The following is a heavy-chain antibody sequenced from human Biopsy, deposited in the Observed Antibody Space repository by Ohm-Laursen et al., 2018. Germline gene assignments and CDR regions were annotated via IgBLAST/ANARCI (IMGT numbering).Heavy chain of an antibody. CDR2: ITQSEST. J-gene: IGHJ6*02. Sequence: SETLSLTCAVYGGSFNGYFWSWIRQPPGKGLEWIGDITQSESTNYSPSLKSRVTISVDTAKKQFSLSLRSVTAADTAVYYCARVPLPGIGAAYQGRFLYGIDVWGQGTTVSVSS. CDR3: ARVPLPGIGAAYQGRFLYGIDV. V-gene: IGHV4-34*01. CDR1: GGSFNGYF. D-gene: IGHD6-13*01.